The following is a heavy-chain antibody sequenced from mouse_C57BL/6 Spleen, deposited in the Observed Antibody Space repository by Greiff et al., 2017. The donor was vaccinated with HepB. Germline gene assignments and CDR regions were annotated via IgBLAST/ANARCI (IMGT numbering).Heavy chain of an antibody. V-gene: IGHV1-54*01. CDR1: GYAFTNYL. J-gene: IGHJ1*03. D-gene: IGHD4-1*01. CDR2: INPGSGGT. Sequence: VQLQQSGAELVRPGTSVKVSCKASGYAFTNYLIEWVKQRPGQGLEWIGVINPGSGGTNYNEKFKGKATLTADKSSSTAYMQLSSLTSEDSAVYFCDLTGTSGYFDVWGTGTTVTVSS. CDR3: DLTGTSGYFDV.